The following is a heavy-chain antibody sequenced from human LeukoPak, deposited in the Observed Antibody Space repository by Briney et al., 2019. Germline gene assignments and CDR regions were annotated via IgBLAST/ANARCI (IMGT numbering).Heavy chain of an antibody. CDR1: GFTFSSYN. CDR3: ARGDDDVWGTYRYADY. D-gene: IGHD3-16*02. V-gene: IGHV3-21*01. CDR2: ISSSYYV. Sequence: GGSLRLSCAGSGFTFSSYNMNWVRQAPGKGLEWVSSISSSYYVYSADSVKGRFTISRDNAKNSLYLQMNSLRAEDTAVYYCARGDDDVWGTYRYADYWGQGTLVAVSS. J-gene: IGHJ4*02.